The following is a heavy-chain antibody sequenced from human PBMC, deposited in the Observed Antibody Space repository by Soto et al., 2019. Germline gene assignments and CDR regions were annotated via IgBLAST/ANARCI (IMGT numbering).Heavy chain of an antibody. J-gene: IGHJ3*02. V-gene: IGHV3-21*01. CDR3: ARDYRRIVLDI. CDR2: ISSSSRYI. Sequence: GGSLRLSCAASGFTFNNYYINWVRQAPGKGLEWVSSISSSSRYIYYADSVKGRFTISRDNAKNSVYLQMNSLRAEDTAVYYCARDYRRIVLDIWGQGTMVTVSS. CDR1: GFTFNNYY. D-gene: IGHD3-16*02.